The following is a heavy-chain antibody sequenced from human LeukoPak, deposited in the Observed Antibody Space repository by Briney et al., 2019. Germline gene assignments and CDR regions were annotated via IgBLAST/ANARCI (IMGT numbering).Heavy chain of an antibody. J-gene: IGHJ4*02. D-gene: IGHD2-15*01. V-gene: IGHV3-49*04. Sequence: GGSLRLSCTASGFTFGDYAMSWVRQAPGTGLEWVGFIRSKAYGGTTEYAASVKGRFTISRDDSKSIAYLQMNSLKTEDTAVYYCTRFGWFELGYWGQGTLVTVSS. CDR3: TRFGWFELGY. CDR2: IRSKAYGGTT. CDR1: GFTFGDYA.